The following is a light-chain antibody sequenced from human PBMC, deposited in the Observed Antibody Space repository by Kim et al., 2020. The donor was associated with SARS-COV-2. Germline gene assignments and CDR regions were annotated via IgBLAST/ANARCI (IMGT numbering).Light chain of an antibody. Sequence: VFVSGSTTYPHHVKNDVYCYQRLPGRVPKPLSSRGDERRSGIPMRLSGSQSGTSAPLAISALRAGDAGDYYCVSLDDSLSGFVAFGGGTQLTVL. CDR3: VSLDDSLSGFVA. V-gene: IGLV1-47*01. J-gene: IGLJ2*01. CDR2: RGD. CDR1: YPHHVKND.